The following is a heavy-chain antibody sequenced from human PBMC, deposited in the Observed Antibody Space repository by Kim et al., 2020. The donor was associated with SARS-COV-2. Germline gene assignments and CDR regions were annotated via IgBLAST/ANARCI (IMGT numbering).Heavy chain of an antibody. Sequence: GGSLRLSCAASGFTFSSYAMSWVRQAPGKGLEWVSAISGSGGSTYYADSVKGRFTISRDNSKNTLYLQMNSLRAEDTAVYYCAKMDYDSSGYYVDYWGQGTLVTVSS. D-gene: IGHD3-22*01. CDR1: GFTFSSYA. CDR3: AKMDYDSSGYYVDY. CDR2: ISGSGGST. V-gene: IGHV3-23*01. J-gene: IGHJ4*02.